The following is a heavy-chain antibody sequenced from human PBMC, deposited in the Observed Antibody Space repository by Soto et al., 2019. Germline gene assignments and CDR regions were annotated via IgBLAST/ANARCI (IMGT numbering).Heavy chain of an antibody. D-gene: IGHD1-26*01. CDR3: AKDSGGLRGSYFDY. CDR2: ISGSGGST. Sequence: GGSLRLSCAASGFTFSSYAMSWVRQAPGKGLEWVSAISGSGGSTYYADSVKGRFTISRDNSKNTLYLQMNSLRAEDTAAYYCAKDSGGLRGSYFDYWGQGTLVTVSS. V-gene: IGHV3-23*01. J-gene: IGHJ4*02. CDR1: GFTFSSYA.